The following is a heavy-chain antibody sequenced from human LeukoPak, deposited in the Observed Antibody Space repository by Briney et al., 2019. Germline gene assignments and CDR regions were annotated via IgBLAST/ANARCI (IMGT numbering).Heavy chain of an antibody. J-gene: IGHJ4*02. CDR2: INSDGSST. V-gene: IGHV3-74*01. CDR1: GFTFSSYW. D-gene: IGHD3-3*01. CDR3: ARTYYDFWSGYYSGGLIDY. Sequence: GGSLRLSCAASGFTFSSYWMHWVRQAPGKGLVWVSRINSDGSSTSYADSVKGRFTISRDNAKNTLYLQMNSLRAEDTVVYYCARTYYDFWSGYYSGGLIDYWGQGTLVTVSS.